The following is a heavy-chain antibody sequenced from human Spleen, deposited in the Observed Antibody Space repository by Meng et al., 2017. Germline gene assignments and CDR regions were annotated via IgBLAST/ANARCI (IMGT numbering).Heavy chain of an antibody. CDR2: IIPVFGTL. CDR1: GGTSSSV. V-gene: IGHV1-69*01. D-gene: IGHD1-26*01. Sequence: QVALWKSGAGVKKPGSSVKVSGKASGGTSSSVITWVRQAPGQGLEWMGGIIPVFGTLTYAQKFQGRVTITADEPTNTVYMELTSLISEDTAVYYCARGSPTYRTVEASFFEYWGQGTLVTVSS. CDR3: ARGSPTYRTVEASFFEY. J-gene: IGHJ4*02.